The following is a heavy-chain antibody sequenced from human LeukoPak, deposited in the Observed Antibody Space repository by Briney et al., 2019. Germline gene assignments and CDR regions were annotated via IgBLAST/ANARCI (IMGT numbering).Heavy chain of an antibody. D-gene: IGHD3-3*01. CDR2: ISRSSTYT. CDR3: ARDVFGVVAYFDY. CDR1: GFTFSDYY. Sequence: PGGSLRLSRAASGFTFSDYYMSWIRQAPGKGLEWVSYISRSSTYTSYADSVKGRFTISRDNANNSLYLQMNSLRAEDTAVYYCARDVFGVVAYFDYWGQGTLVAVSS. J-gene: IGHJ4*02. V-gene: IGHV3-11*06.